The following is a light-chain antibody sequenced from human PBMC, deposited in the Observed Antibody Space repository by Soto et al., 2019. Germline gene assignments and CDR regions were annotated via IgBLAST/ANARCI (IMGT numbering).Light chain of an antibody. J-gene: IGKJ4*01. V-gene: IGKV1-5*03. CDR1: QSLNSW. CDR2: KAS. Sequence: DIQMTQSPSTLSASVGDRVTITCRASQSLNSWLVWYQQKPGKVPELLIYKASRLQSGVPSRFSGSESGTEFTLTINSLQPDDFATYYCQQYSTYPLTFGGGTKVEI. CDR3: QQYSTYPLT.